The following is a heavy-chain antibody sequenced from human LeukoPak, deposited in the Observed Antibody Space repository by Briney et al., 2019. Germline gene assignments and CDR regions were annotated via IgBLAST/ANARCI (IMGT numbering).Heavy chain of an antibody. V-gene: IGHV1-24*01. J-gene: IGHJ4*02. CDR3: ARDRPWGIAAAGSDAGDY. CDR1: GYTLTELS. Sequence: ASVKVSCKVSGYTLTELSMHWVRQAPGKGLEWMGGFDPEDGETIYAQKFQGRVTMTRDTSTSTVYMELSSLRSEDTAVYYCARDRPWGIAAAGSDAGDYWGQGTLVTVSS. D-gene: IGHD6-13*01. CDR2: FDPEDGET.